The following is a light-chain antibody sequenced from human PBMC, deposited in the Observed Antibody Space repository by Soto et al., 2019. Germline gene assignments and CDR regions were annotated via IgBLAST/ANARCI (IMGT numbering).Light chain of an antibody. V-gene: IGKV3-15*01. CDR2: GAS. J-gene: IGKJ1*01. CDR3: QQYNNWFWT. CDR1: QSVSSN. Sequence: EVVLPQSPATLSLSPVERATLSCWASQSVSSNLAWYQQKPGQAPRLLIYGASTRATGIPARFSGSGSGTEFTLTISSLQSEDFAVYYCQQYNNWFWTFGQGTKVDIK.